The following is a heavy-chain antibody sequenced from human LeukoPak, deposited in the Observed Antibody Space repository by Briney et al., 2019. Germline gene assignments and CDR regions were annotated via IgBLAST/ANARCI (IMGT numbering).Heavy chain of an antibody. CDR3: ASLYSSGWYAL. D-gene: IGHD6-19*01. Sequence: GGSLRLSCAASGFTSSSYSMNWVRQAPGKGLEWVSSISSSSSYIYYTDSVKGRFTISRDNAKNSLYLQMNSLRAEDTAVYYCASLYSSGWYALWGQGTLVTVSS. V-gene: IGHV3-21*01. CDR1: GFTSSSYS. CDR2: ISSSSSYI. J-gene: IGHJ4*02.